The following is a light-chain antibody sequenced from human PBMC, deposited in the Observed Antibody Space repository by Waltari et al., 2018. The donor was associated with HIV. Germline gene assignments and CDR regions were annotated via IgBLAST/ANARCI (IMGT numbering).Light chain of an antibody. CDR2: QDT. V-gene: IGLV3-25*03. Sequence: SYELTQTPSVSVPPGQTAKIMCSGATLPRNSVYWYQQKAGQAAGMIIFQDTKRPSAIPARFSASSAGTTATLTISGVQAEDEADYFCQSAHNSDVIFGGGTKLTVL. CDR1: TLPRNS. J-gene: IGLJ2*01. CDR3: QSAHNSDVI.